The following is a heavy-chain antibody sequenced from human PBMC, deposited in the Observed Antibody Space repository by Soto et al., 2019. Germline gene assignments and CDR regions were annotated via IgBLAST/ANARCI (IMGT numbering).Heavy chain of an antibody. CDR2: ISTYNGDI. J-gene: IGHJ4*02. V-gene: IGHV1-18*04. CDR3: ARDQWSRFLFLQDSTFDY. CDR1: GYTFSSYG. Sequence: QVQLVQSGAEVKKPGASVTVSCKASGYTFSSYGFNWVRQAPGQGLEWMGWISTYNGDIKYAQRLHGRVTLTTDTSTKTAYMGMRSLTFDDTATYFCARDQWSRFLFLQDSTFDYWGQGTLVTVSS. D-gene: IGHD2-15*01.